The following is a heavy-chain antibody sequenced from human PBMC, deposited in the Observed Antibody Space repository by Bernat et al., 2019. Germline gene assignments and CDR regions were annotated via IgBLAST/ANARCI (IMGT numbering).Heavy chain of an antibody. D-gene: IGHD6-6*01. CDR3: AREAGSSSWFDP. J-gene: IGHJ5*02. Sequence: QVQLVESGGGVVQPGRSLRLSCAASGFTFSSHAMHWVRQAPGKGLEWVAVISYDGSNKYYADSVKGRFTISRDNSKNTLYLQMNSLRAEDTAVYYCAREAGSSSWFDPWGQGTLVTVSS. V-gene: IGHV3-30-3*01. CDR2: ISYDGSNK. CDR1: GFTFSSHA.